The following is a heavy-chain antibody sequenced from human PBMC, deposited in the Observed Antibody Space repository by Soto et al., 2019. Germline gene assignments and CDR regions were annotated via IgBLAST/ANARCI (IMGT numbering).Heavy chain of an antibody. D-gene: IGHD2-2*01. V-gene: IGHV4-59*01. CDR2: IYYSGST. CDR1: GSSISSYY. Sequence: PSETLSLTCTVSGSSISSYYWSWIRQPPGKGLEWIGYIYYSGSTNYNPSLKSRVTISVDTSKNQFSLKLSSVTAADTAVYYCARENIVVVPAANVEYYFDYWGQGTLVTVSS. J-gene: IGHJ4*02. CDR3: ARENIVVVPAANVEYYFDY.